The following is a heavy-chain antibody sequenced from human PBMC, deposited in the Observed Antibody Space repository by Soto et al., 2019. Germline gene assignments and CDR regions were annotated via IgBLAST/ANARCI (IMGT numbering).Heavy chain of an antibody. D-gene: IGHD1-7*01. CDR3: ARLRTTKGLDS. CDR2: IHFSGSA. V-gene: IGHV4-39*01. CDR1: GDSLSSGSYY. Sequence: SETLSLTCTVSGDSLSSGSYYWGWIRQPPGKGLEWIGSIHFSGSAYYNPSLKSRVTISVDTSTNQFSLKLSSVTATDTAVYYCARLRTTKGLDSWGQETLVTVSS. J-gene: IGHJ5*01.